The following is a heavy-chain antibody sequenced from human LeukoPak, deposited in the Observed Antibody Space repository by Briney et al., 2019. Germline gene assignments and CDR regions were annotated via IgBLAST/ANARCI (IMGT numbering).Heavy chain of an antibody. Sequence: PSETLSLTCAVSGGSPRGYYWSWIRQPPGKGLDWIGEINHSGSANYNPSLKSRVTISVDTSKNQFSLKLSSVTAADTAVYYCARGLFYWGQGTLVTVSS. CDR3: ARGLFY. CDR1: GGSPRGYY. J-gene: IGHJ4*02. CDR2: INHSGSA. D-gene: IGHD3-10*01. V-gene: IGHV4-34*01.